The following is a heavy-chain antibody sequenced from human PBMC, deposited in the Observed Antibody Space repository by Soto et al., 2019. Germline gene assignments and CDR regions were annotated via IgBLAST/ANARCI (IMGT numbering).Heavy chain of an antibody. V-gene: IGHV4-59*01. CDR3: ARGPTVRANYYGMDV. CDR1: GGSISSYY. J-gene: IGHJ6*02. Sequence: QVQLQESGPGLVKPSETLSLTCTVSGGSISSYYWSWIRQPPGKGLEWIGYIYYSGTTNYNPSLTSRVTRSVDTSKSQFSLKLSSVTAADTAVYYCARGPTVRANYYGMDVWGQGTTVTVSS. D-gene: IGHD3-10*02. CDR2: IYYSGTT.